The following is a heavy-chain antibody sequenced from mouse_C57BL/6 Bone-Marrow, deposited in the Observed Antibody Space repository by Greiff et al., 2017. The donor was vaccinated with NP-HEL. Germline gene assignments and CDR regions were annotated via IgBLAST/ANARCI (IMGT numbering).Heavy chain of an antibody. D-gene: IGHD2-14*01. V-gene: IGHV1-81*01. J-gene: IGHJ3*01. CDR2: IYPRSGNT. CDR1: GYTFTSYG. CDR3: ASGYPGWFAY. Sequence: LVESGAELARPGASVKLSCKASGYTFTSYGISWVKQRTGQGLEWIGEIYPRSGNTYYNEKFKGKATLTADKSSSTAYMELRSLTSEDSAVYFCASGYPGWFAYWGQGTLVTVSA.